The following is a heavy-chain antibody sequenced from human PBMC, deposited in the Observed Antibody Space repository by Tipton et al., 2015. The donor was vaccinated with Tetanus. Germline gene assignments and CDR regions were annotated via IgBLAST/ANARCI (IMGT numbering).Heavy chain of an antibody. CDR1: GGSFSGYY. V-gene: IGHV4-34*01. D-gene: IGHD5-12*01. CDR2: INHSGST. Sequence: TLSLTCAVYGGSFSGYYWSWIRQPPGKGLEWIGEINHSGSTNYNPSLKSRVTISVDTSKNQFSLMLSSVTAADTAVYYCARVAKWLRFLDYWGQGTLVTVSS. J-gene: IGHJ4*02. CDR3: ARVAKWLRFLDY.